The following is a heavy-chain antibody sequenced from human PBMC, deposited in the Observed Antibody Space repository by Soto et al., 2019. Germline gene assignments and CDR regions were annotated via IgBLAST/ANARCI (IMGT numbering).Heavy chain of an antibody. V-gene: IGHV3-74*01. J-gene: IGHJ4*02. CDR2: IDNDGSGT. CDR3: GSVFEY. Sequence: GGSLRLSCAASGFTFRDFWLHWVRQVPGKGLVWVARIDNDGSGTSYADSVRGRFTISRDNTKNMVFLQMNSMGVDDAAVYYCGSVFEYWGQGTQVTVSS. CDR1: GFTFRDFW.